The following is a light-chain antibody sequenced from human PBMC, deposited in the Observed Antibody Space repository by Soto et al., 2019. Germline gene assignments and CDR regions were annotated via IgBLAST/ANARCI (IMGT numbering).Light chain of an antibody. J-gene: IGLJ1*01. V-gene: IGLV2-14*01. CDR2: DVS. CDR3: SSYTSSSTLLYV. Sequence: QSALTQPASVSGPPGQRTTFPCTGTTSDVGGYNYVSWYQQHPGKAPKLMIYDVSNRPSGVSNRFSGSKSGNTASLTISGLQAEDEADYYCSSYTSSSTLLYVFGTGTKLTVL. CDR1: TSDVGGYNY.